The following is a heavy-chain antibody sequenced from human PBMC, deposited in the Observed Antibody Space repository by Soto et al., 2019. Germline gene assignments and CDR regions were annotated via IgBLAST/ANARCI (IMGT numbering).Heavy chain of an antibody. CDR3: ARFTYYDFWSGYWPYFDY. CDR2: IYYSGST. Sequence: SEALSLTCTVSGGSISRYYWSWIRQPPGKGLEWIGYIYYSGSTNYNPSLKSRVTISVDTSKNQFSLKLSSVTAADTAVYYCARFTYYDFWSGYWPYFDYWGQGTLVTVSS. J-gene: IGHJ4*02. CDR1: GGSISRYY. D-gene: IGHD3-3*01. V-gene: IGHV4-59*12.